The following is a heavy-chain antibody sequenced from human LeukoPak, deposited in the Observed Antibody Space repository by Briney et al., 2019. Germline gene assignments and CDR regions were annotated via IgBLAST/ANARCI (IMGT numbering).Heavy chain of an antibody. J-gene: IGHJ4*02. V-gene: IGHV4-59*01. CDR2: IYNSGIT. Sequence: PSETLSLTCTVSGGSISSDYWSWIRQPPGKGLEWIGYIYNSGITNYNPSLKSRVTILLDTSKKQFSLKLTSVTAADTAVYYCARVGLQYGAGSYIFDYWGQGTLVTVSS. CDR3: ARVGLQYGAGSYIFDY. D-gene: IGHD3-10*01. CDR1: GGSISSDY.